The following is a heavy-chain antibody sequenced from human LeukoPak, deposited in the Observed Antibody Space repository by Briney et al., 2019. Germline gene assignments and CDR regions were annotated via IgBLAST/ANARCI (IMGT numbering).Heavy chain of an antibody. Sequence: SETLSLTCAVYGGSFSGYYWSWIRQPPGKGLEWIGEINHSGSTNYNPSLKSRVTISVDTSKNQFSLKLSSVTAADTAVYYCARVGYCSGGSCPSYILPGWFDPWGQGTLVTVSS. CDR2: INHSGST. J-gene: IGHJ5*02. CDR3: ARVGYCSGGSCPSYILPGWFDP. V-gene: IGHV4-34*01. D-gene: IGHD2-15*01. CDR1: GGSFSGYY.